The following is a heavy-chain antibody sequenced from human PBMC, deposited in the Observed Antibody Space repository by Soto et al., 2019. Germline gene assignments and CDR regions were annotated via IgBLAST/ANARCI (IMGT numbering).Heavy chain of an antibody. CDR1: GFTFSSYA. V-gene: IGHV3-23*01. CDR3: AKEGKGYCSGGSCWMAFDY. D-gene: IGHD2-15*01. Sequence: EVQLLESGGGLVQPGGSLRLSCAASGFTFSSYAMSWVRQVPGKGLEWVSAISGSGGSTYYADSVKGRFTISRDNSKNTLYLQMNSLRAEDTAVYYCAKEGKGYCSGGSCWMAFDYWGQGTLVTVSS. CDR2: ISGSGGST. J-gene: IGHJ4*02.